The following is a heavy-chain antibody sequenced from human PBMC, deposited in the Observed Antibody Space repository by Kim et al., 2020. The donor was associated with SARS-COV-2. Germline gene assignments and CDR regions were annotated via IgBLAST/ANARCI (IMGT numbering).Heavy chain of an antibody. J-gene: IGHJ5*02. CDR1: GGAISSGGYY. Sequence: SETLSLTCTVYGGAISSGGYYWSWIRQHPGEGLEWIGYIYYTGRGHYNPSLGGRVTISMDTSKNQFSLMLTSVTAADTAVYYCARDQPSDAWFDPWGQGTLVTVSS. CDR2: IYYTGRG. V-gene: IGHV4-31*03. CDR3: ARDQPSDAWFDP. D-gene: IGHD2-21*01.